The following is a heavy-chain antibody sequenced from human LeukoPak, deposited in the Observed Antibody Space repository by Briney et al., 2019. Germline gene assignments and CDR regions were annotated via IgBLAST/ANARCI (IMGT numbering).Heavy chain of an antibody. Sequence: ASVTVSCKASGGTFSSYAVSWVRLTPGQGLEWLGGIIPVFGTTTYVQKFQAKVTMTADKSTNTAYLEISSLTSDDTAVYYCARCSPGDSSNFYAVLQYWGQGTQVTVST. V-gene: IGHV1-69*06. CDR3: ARCSPGDSSNFYAVLQY. D-gene: IGHD3-22*01. J-gene: IGHJ4*02. CDR1: GGTFSSYA. CDR2: IIPVFGTT.